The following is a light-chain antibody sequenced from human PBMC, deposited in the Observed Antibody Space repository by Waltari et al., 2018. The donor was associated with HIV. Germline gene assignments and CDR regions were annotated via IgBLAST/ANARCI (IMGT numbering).Light chain of an antibody. J-gene: IGKJ2*01. V-gene: IGKV3-11*01. Sequence: EIVLTQSPATLPLSPGERATPSCRASQSLKNYFAWYQQRPGPPPRLPIYDSSNRAAGILATFSGSGSGTDFTLTISSLEPEDFAVYYCHQRSIWPRTFGQGTKLEIK. CDR2: DSS. CDR3: HQRSIWPRT. CDR1: QSLKNY.